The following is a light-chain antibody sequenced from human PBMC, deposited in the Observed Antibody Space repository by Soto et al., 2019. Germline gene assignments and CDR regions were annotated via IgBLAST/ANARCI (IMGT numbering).Light chain of an antibody. CDR1: QSVSTR. CDR2: DAS. V-gene: IGKV1-5*02. J-gene: IGKJ1*01. CDR3: QHYNSYSEA. Sequence: DIQMTQSHSSLSASVGDRVTSICRASQSVSTRLAWYQQKPGKAPKVLIYDASSWAGGVPSRFTGSGSGTEFTLTISGLQPDDFATYYCQHYNSYSEAFGQGTKVDIK.